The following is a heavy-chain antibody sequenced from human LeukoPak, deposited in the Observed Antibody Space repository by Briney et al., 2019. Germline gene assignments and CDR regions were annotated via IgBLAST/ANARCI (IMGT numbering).Heavy chain of an antibody. CDR3: ARMEQLLLDSWLDP. V-gene: IGHV1-8*01. CDR1: GYTFTSYD. CDR2: MNPNSGST. J-gene: IGHJ5*02. D-gene: IGHD2-2*01. Sequence: GASVKVSCKASGYTFTSYDINWVRQAAGQGLEWMGWMNPNSGSTAYAQNFQGGVTMARNTSINTAYMELTSLRSDDTAVYYCARMEQLLLDSWLDPWGQGTLVTVSS.